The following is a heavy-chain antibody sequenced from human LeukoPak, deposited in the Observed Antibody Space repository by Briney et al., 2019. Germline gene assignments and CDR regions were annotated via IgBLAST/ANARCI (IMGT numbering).Heavy chain of an antibody. V-gene: IGHV4-59*12. CDR1: GGFISSYY. CDR3: ARRSRRYYGSGSYYSAGGACDY. CDR2: IFYSGST. Sequence: PSEPLSLTCTVSGGFISSYYWGWLRQPPGKGLEWIGYIFYSGSTNYNPSLKSRATISVDTSKNQFSLKLSSVTAADTAVYYCARRSRRYYGSGSYYSAGGACDYWGQGTLVTVSS. D-gene: IGHD3-10*01. J-gene: IGHJ4*02.